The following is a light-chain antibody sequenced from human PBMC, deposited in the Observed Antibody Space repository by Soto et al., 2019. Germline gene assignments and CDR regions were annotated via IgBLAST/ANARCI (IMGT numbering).Light chain of an antibody. CDR2: DVA. CDR3: VSYTSSTTYV. CDR1: SSDVGGSNF. V-gene: IGLV2-14*03. J-gene: IGLJ1*01. Sequence: QSALTQPASVSDSPGQSITISCTGNSSDVGGSNFVSWYQQHPGKPPKLIIYDVANRPSGVSNRFSGSKSGSTASMIISRLQTEDEADYYCVSYTSSTTYVFGTGTKLTVL.